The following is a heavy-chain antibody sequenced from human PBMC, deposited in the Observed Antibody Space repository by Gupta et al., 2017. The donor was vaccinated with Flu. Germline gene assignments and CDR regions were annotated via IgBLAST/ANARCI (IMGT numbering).Heavy chain of an antibody. D-gene: IGHD6-13*01. V-gene: IGHV3-9*01. CDR1: GFTFDDYA. J-gene: IGHJ3*02. CDR3: AKDGARAAAGHDAFDI. Sequence: EVQLVESGGGLVQPGRSLRLSCAASGFTFDDYAMHCVRQAPGKGLEWVSGISWNSGSIGYADSVKGRFTISRDNAKNARDLKRKSLRAEETAVYYCAKDGARAAAGHDAFDIGGQVTMVTVYS. CDR2: ISWNSGSI.